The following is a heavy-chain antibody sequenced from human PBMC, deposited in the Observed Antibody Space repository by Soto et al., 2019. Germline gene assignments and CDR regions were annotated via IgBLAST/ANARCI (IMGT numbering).Heavy chain of an antibody. CDR3: ARGTRPIDY. Sequence: PGGSLRLSCVASGFTLSNYWMSWVRQAPGKGLEWVADIKQDGSEKFYVDSVKGRFTISRDDAKNSLFLQMNSLRAGDTAVYYCARGTRPIDYWGQGSLVTVSS. CDR2: IKQDGSEK. V-gene: IGHV3-7*01. D-gene: IGHD1-7*01. J-gene: IGHJ4*02. CDR1: GFTLSNYW.